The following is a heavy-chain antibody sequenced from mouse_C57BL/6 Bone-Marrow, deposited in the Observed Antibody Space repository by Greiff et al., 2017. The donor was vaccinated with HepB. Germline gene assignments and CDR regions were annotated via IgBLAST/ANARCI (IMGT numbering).Heavy chain of an antibody. CDR2: IYPRDGST. CDR3: ARRGYDYGDWFAY. V-gene: IGHV1-85*01. D-gene: IGHD2-4*01. CDR1: GYTFTSYD. Sequence: QVQLQQSGPELVKPGASVKLSCKASGYTFTSYDINWVKQRPGQGLEWIGWIYPRDGSTKYNEKFKGKATLTVDTSSSTAYMELHSLTSEDSAVSFCARRGYDYGDWFAYCGQGTLVTVSA. J-gene: IGHJ3*01.